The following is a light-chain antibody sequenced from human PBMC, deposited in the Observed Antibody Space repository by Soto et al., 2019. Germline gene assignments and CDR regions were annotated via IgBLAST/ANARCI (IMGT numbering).Light chain of an antibody. CDR3: MQALQTLLT. CDR1: QSLLHSNGYNY. CDR2: LGS. J-gene: IGKJ4*01. V-gene: IGKV2-28*01. Sequence: DIVMTQSPLSLPVTPGEPASISCRSSQSLLHSNGYNYLDWYLQKPGQSPQLLIYLGSNRASGVPDRFSCSGSCTDFTLKISRVEAEDFGVYYCMQALQTLLTFGGGTKVEIK.